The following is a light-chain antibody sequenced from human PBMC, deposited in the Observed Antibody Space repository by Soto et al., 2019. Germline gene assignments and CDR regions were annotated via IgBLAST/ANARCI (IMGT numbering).Light chain of an antibody. J-gene: IGKJ2*01. V-gene: IGKV3-15*01. CDR3: QQYVNWPPTFT. CDR2: SAS. CDR1: QGVCRH. Sequence: ENMVPEPPATPAVVPRARGTLSCRARQGVCRHFARYQQKPCQAPQPPPLSASTRATGIPGRFSGGGSGTEFTLAISSLQSEDFAVYYCQQYVNWPPTFTFGQGTKLEIK.